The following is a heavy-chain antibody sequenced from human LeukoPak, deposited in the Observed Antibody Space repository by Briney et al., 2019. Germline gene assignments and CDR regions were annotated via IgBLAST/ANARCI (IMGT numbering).Heavy chain of an antibody. V-gene: IGHV3-21*01. D-gene: IGHD4-11*01. CDR1: GFTFSSYS. CDR2: ISSSSSYI. J-gene: IGHJ3*02. CDR3: ARGRPQYDAFDI. Sequence: GGSLRLSCAASGFTFSSYSMNWVRQAPGKGLEWVSSISSSSSYIYYADSVKGRFTISRDNAKNSLYLQMNSLRAEDTAVYYCARGRPQYDAFDIWGQGTMVTVSS.